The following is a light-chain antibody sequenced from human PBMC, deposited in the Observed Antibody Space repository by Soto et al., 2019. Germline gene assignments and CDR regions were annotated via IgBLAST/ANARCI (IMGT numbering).Light chain of an antibody. CDR3: QQYGSPPWT. V-gene: IGKV3-20*01. CDR1: QSVSSSY. Sequence: EIVLTQSPGTLSLSPGERATLSCRASQSVSSSYLAWYQQKPGLAPRLLMYGAPSRATGIPDRFIGSGSGTDFTRTISRLEPEDFPVYYCQQYGSPPWTIGQGAKVDIK. CDR2: GAP. J-gene: IGKJ1*01.